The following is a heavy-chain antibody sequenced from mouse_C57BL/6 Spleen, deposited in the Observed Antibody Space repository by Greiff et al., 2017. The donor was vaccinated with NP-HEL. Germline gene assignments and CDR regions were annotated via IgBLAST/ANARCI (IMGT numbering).Heavy chain of an antibody. CDR3: AREFTTVVDAWFAY. CDR1: GYTFTSYG. D-gene: IGHD1-1*01. J-gene: IGHJ3*01. Sequence: VQLKQSGAELARPGASVKLSCKASGYTFTSYGISWVKQRTGQGLEWIGEIYPRSGNTYYNEKFKGKATLTADKSSSTAYMELRSLTSEYSAVYFCAREFTTVVDAWFAYWGQGTLVTVSA. V-gene: IGHV1-81*01. CDR2: IYPRSGNT.